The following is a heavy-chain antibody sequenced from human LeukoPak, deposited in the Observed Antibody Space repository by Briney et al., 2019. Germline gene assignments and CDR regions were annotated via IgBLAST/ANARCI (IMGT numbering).Heavy chain of an antibody. CDR2: INPNSGGT. V-gene: IGHV1-2*06. Sequence: ASVKVSCKASGYTFTGYYIHWVRHAPGQGLEWMRRINPNSGGTNYAQKFQGRVTMTRDTSINTAYVDLTKLRSDDTAVYYCARSRRSGSYGIGYWGQGTLVTVSS. CDR1: GYTFTGYY. J-gene: IGHJ4*02. D-gene: IGHD3-10*01. CDR3: ARSRRSGSYGIGY.